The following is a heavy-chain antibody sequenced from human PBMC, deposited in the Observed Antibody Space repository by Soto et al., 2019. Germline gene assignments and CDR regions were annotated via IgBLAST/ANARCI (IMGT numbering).Heavy chain of an antibody. CDR3: ARTSMIREGIGNNWFDP. J-gene: IGHJ5*02. CDR2: IYYSGST. D-gene: IGHD3-10*01. Sequence: LSLTCTVSGGSISSGGYYWSWTRQHPEKGLEWIAYIYYSGSTYYNTSLKSRVIISVDTSKNQFSLKVSSVTAADTAVYYCARTSMIREGIGNNWFDPWGQGTLVTVS. CDR1: GGSISSGGYY. V-gene: IGHV4-31*03.